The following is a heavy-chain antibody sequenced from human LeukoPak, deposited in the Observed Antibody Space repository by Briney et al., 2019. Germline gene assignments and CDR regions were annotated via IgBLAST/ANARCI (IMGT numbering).Heavy chain of an antibody. CDR1: GGSISSYY. Sequence: SETLSLTCTVSGGSISSYYWSWIRQPPGKGLEWIGYIYYSGSTNYNPSLKSRVTISVDTSKNQFSLKLSSVTAADTAVYSSAGGGGFGELFEYQIDYWGQGTLVTVSS. V-gene: IGHV4-59*01. J-gene: IGHJ4*02. D-gene: IGHD3-10*01. CDR3: AGGGGFGELFEYQIDY. CDR2: IYYSGST.